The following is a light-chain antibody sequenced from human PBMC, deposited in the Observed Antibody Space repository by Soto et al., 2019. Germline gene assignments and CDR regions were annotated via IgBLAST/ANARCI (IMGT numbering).Light chain of an antibody. V-gene: IGKV3D-15*01. CDR2: GAS. J-gene: IGKJ1*01. CDR1: QSVGSD. CDR3: QQYDGWPRT. Sequence: EIVLTQSPGTLSFSPGERATLSCRASQSVGSDLAWYQQKPGQAPRLLIYGASSRATGIPDRFSGSGSGTEFTLTISSLQSEDFAFFYCQQYDGWPRTFGQGTKVDIK.